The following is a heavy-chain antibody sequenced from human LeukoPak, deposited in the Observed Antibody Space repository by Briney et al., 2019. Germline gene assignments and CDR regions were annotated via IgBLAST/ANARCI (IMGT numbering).Heavy chain of an antibody. CDR1: GFTFSNYG. CDR3: AKKRPMMVVVTGGYYFDY. V-gene: IGHV3-23*01. D-gene: IGHD3-22*01. Sequence: PGGTLRLSCAASGFTFSNYGMNWVRQAPGKGLEWVSGISGSGGSTYYADSVKGRFTISRDNSKNTLYLQMNSLRAEDTAVYYCAKKRPMMVVVTGGYYFDYWGQGTLVTVSS. J-gene: IGHJ4*02. CDR2: ISGSGGST.